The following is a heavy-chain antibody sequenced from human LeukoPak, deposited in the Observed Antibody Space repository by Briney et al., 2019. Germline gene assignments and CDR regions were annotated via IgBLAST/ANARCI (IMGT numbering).Heavy chain of an antibody. V-gene: IGHV3-7*03. Sequence: PGGSLRLSCAASGFTFRSYWMSGVGQAPGKALKWVGNINQEKSEKYYVDSVKGRFTISRDNAKKSLFLQMNSLRAENTAVYYCARKLAPVFDYWGQGNLVTVSS. CDR3: ARKLAPVFDY. D-gene: IGHD2-2*01. CDR1: GFTFRSYW. CDR2: INQEKSEK. J-gene: IGHJ4*02.